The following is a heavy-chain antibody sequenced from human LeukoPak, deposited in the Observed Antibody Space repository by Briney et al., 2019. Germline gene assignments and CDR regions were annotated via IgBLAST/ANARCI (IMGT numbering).Heavy chain of an antibody. Sequence: GGSLRLSCAASGFTFSSYGMHWVRQAPGKGLEWVSSISSSSSYIYYADSVKGRFTISRDNAKNSLYLQMNSLRAEDTAVYYCARVSCSSTSCYGYMDVWGKGTTVTVSS. D-gene: IGHD2-2*01. CDR3: ARVSCSSTSCYGYMDV. CDR2: ISSSSSYI. J-gene: IGHJ6*03. CDR1: GFTFSSYG. V-gene: IGHV3-21*01.